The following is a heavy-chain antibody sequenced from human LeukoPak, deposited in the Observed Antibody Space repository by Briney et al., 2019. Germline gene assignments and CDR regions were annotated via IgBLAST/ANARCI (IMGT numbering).Heavy chain of an antibody. CDR2: IYYSGST. D-gene: IGHD4-17*01. CDR1: GGSISSYY. CDR3: ARAYGDEDAFDI. Sequence: SETLSPTCTVSGGSISSYYWSWIRQPPGKGLEWIGYIYYSGSTNYNPSLKSRVTISVDTSKNQFSLKLSSVTAADTAVYYCARAYGDEDAFDIWGQGTMVTVSS. V-gene: IGHV4-59*01. J-gene: IGHJ3*02.